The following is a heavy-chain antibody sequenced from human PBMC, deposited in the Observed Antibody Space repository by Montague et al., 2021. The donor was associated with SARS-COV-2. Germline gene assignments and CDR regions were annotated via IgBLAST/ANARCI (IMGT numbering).Heavy chain of an antibody. J-gene: IGHJ3*02. Sequence: SETLSLTCTVSGGSVNSGSYSWDWIRQPPGKGLEWIGSIHYSGSTSYNPSLKSRVTISIDTSKNHFSLRVNSVTAADSAVYFCARRPGASYYVFWSGGFDIWGQGTMVIVS. CDR1: GGSVNSGSYS. D-gene: IGHD3-3*01. V-gene: IGHV4-39*01. CDR3: ARRPGASYYVFWSGGFDI. CDR2: IHYSGST.